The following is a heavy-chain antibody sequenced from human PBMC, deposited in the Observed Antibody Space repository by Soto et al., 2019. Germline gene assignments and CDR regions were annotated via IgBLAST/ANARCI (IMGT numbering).Heavy chain of an antibody. V-gene: IGHV3-7*01. Sequence: SLRLSCAASGFTFSSYWMSWVRQAPGKGLEWVATIKQDGSEKYYVDSVKGRFTISRDNAKNSLYLQMHSLRAEDTAVYYCARVPPYSSDWYFYFDYWGQGTLVTVSS. CDR3: ARVPPYSSDWYFYFDY. J-gene: IGHJ4*02. CDR1: GFTFSSYW. CDR2: IKQDGSEK. D-gene: IGHD6-19*01.